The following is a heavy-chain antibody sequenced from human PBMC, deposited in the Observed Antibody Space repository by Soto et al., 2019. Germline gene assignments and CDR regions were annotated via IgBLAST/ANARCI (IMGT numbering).Heavy chain of an antibody. D-gene: IGHD2-2*01. J-gene: IGHJ6*02. CDR3: AKDNMVVGAADQYNNMDV. Sequence: QVQLVESGGGAVQPGGSLRLSCAASGFTFSTYGMHWVRQAPGKGLEWVALISDDGSKKYYIDSVKGRFIISRDNSKNTLYLQMNRLRSEDMAVYYCAKDNMVVGAADQYNNMDVWGHGTTVSASS. CDR1: GFTFSTYG. V-gene: IGHV3-30*18. CDR2: ISDDGSKK.